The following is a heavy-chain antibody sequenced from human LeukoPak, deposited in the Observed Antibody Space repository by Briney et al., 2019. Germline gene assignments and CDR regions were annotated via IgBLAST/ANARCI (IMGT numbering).Heavy chain of an antibody. V-gene: IGHV1-18*01. J-gene: IGHJ5*02. CDR1: GYTFTSYG. CDR3: AREYSSSWYKAKDWFDP. CDR2: ISAYNGNT. Sequence: GASVTVSYKASGYTFTSYGISWVRQAPGQGLEWMGWISAYNGNTNYAQKLQGRVTMTTDTSTSTAYMELRSLRSDDTAVYYCAREYSSSWYKAKDWFDPWGQGTLVTVSS. D-gene: IGHD6-13*01.